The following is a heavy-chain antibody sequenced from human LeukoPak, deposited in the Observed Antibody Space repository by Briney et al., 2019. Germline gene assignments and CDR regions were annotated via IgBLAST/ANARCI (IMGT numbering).Heavy chain of an antibody. J-gene: IGHJ4*02. CDR2: IGGSGGTI. CDR3: AKALYSTTWGYFDY. Sequence: GGTLRLSCAASGFTFSFYGMTWVRQAPGKGLEWVSVIGGSGGTIYYADSVKGRFTISRDNSKNTLYLQMNSLRAEDTAIYYCAKALYSTTWGYFDYWGQGTLVTVSS. V-gene: IGHV3-23*01. D-gene: IGHD6-13*01. CDR1: GFTFSFYG.